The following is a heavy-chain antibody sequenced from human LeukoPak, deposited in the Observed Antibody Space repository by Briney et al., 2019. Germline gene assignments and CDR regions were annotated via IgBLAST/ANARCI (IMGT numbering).Heavy chain of an antibody. J-gene: IGHJ3*02. V-gene: IGHV3-7*01. CDR2: IKQDGSEK. CDR3: ARDVAVAGFAFDI. D-gene: IGHD6-19*01. Sequence: GGSLRLSCAASGFTFSGYWMSWVRQAPGKGLEWVANIKQDGSEKYYVDSVKGRFTISRDNAKNSLYLQMNSLRAEDTAVYYCARDVAVAGFAFDIWGQGTMVTVSS. CDR1: GFTFSGYW.